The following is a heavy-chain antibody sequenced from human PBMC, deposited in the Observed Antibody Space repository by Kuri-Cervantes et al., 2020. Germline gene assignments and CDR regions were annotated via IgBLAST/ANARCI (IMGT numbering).Heavy chain of an antibody. CDR1: GFTFDGYA. J-gene: IGHJ4*02. V-gene: IGHV3-9*01. CDR2: INWNIVSI. Sequence: SLKISCAASGFTFDGYAMHWVRQAPGKGLEWVSGINWNIVSIAYADSVKGRFTISRDNSKNTLYLQMNSLRAEDTAVYYCANWAQKLGGWGQGTLVTVSS. CDR3: ANWAQKLGG. D-gene: IGHD3-16*01.